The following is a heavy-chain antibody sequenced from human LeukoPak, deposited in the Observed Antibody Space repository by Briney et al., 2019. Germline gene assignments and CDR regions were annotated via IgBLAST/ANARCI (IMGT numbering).Heavy chain of an antibody. CDR1: GGTFSSYA. D-gene: IGHD1-7*01. CDR2: IIPIFGTA. CDR3: ARVPRVTGTTHWFDP. J-gene: IGHJ5*02. V-gene: IGHV1-69*13. Sequence: ASVKVSCKASGGTFSSYAISWVRQAPGQGLEWMGGIIPIFGTANYAQKFQGRVTITADESTITAYMELTSLTSDDTAVYYCARVPRVTGTTHWFDPWGQGTLVTVSS.